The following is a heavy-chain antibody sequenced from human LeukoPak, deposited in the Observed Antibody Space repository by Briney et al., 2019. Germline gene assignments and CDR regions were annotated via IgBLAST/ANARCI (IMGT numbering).Heavy chain of an antibody. V-gene: IGHV2-5*02. J-gene: IGHJ4*02. Sequence: SGPTLVNPTQTLTLTCTFSGFSLSTSGVGVGWIRQPPGKALEWLALIYWDDDKRYSPSLESRLTITKDTSRNQVVLTMTNMDPVDTATYYCAHRWVGSSWYWVYFDYWGQGTLVTVSS. CDR2: IYWDDDK. CDR3: AHRWVGSSWYWVYFDY. D-gene: IGHD6-13*01. CDR1: GFSLSTSGVG.